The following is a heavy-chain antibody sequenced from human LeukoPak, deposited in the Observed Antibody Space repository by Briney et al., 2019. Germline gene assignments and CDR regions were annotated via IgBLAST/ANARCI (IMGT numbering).Heavy chain of an antibody. CDR2: IYYSGST. J-gene: IGHJ4*02. CDR1: GGSISSYY. Sequence: SETLSLTCTVSGGSISSYYWSWIRQPPGKGLGWIGYIYYSGSTNYNPSLKSRVTISVDTSKNQFSLKLSSVTAADTAVYYCARDLAGVDYWGQGTLVTVSS. V-gene: IGHV4-59*01. D-gene: IGHD6-19*01. CDR3: ARDLAGVDY.